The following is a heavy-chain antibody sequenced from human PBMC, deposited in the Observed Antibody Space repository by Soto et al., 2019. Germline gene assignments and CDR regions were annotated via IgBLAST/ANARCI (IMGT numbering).Heavy chain of an antibody. D-gene: IGHD6-6*01. CDR3: AREEHSSSSGLVYAFDI. V-gene: IGHV1-69*01. CDR1: GGTFSSYA. Sequence: QVQLVQSGAEVKKPGSSVKVSCKASGGTFSSYAISWVRQAPGQGLEWMGGIIPIFGTANYAQKFQGRVTITADESTSTAYMELSSLRSEDTAVYYCAREEHSSSSGLVYAFDIWGQGTMVTVSS. J-gene: IGHJ3*02. CDR2: IIPIFGTA.